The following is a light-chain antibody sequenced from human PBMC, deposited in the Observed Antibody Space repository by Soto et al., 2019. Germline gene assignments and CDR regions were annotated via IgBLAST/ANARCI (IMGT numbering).Light chain of an antibody. CDR2: AAS. V-gene: IGKV1-12*01. J-gene: IGKJ4*01. CDR1: QGISSW. CDR3: QHGNSFPLT. Sequence: DIQMTQSPSSVSASVGDRVTITCRASQGISSWLAWFQQKPGEPPRLLIYAASSLHTGVPSRFSGSGSGTDFTLTISRLQPEDFATYYCQHGNSFPLTFGGGTKVESK.